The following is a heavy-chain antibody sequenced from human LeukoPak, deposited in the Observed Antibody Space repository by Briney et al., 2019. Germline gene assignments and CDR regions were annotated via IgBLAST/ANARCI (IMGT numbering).Heavy chain of an antibody. Sequence: ASVTVSCEASGYTFTSYDINWVRQATGQGLEWMGWMNPNSGNTGYAQKFQGRVTMTRNTSISTAYMELRSLRSDDTAVYYCARDLPYSSSWESIDYWGQGTLVTVSS. CDR3: ARDLPYSSSWESIDY. V-gene: IGHV1-8*01. CDR2: MNPNSGNT. CDR1: GYTFTSYD. J-gene: IGHJ4*02. D-gene: IGHD6-13*01.